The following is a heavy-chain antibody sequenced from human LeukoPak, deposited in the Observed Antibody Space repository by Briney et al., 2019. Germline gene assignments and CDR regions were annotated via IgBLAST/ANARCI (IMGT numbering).Heavy chain of an antibody. CDR1: GFTFSSYA. J-gene: IGHJ4*02. D-gene: IGHD6-19*01. V-gene: IGHV3-23*01. CDR3: AKGQVLQWLGNYYFDY. CDR2: ISASGGSA. Sequence: GGSLRLSCVASGFTFSSYAMSWVRQVPGKGLEWVSAISASGGSAYYADSVEGRFTISRDISKNTLYLQMSSLRAEDTAVYYCAKGQVLQWLGNYYFDYWGQGTLVTVSS.